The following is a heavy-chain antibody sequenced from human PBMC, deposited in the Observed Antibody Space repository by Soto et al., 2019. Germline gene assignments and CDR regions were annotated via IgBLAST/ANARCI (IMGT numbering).Heavy chain of an antibody. Sequence: EVQLVESGGGLVQPGRSLRLSCEASGLTFSSYWMSWVRQAPGKGLEWVAIIKEDGTEIYYVDSVKGRFTISRDNAKNSLYLQMNSLRAEDTAVYYCARDGDGYNRVAFDIWGQGTMVTVSS. CDR1: GLTFSSYW. CDR3: ARDGDGYNRVAFDI. V-gene: IGHV3-7*04. D-gene: IGHD5-12*01. CDR2: IKEDGTEI. J-gene: IGHJ3*02.